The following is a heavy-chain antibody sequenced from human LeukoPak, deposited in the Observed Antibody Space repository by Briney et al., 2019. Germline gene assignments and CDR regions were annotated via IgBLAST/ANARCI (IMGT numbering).Heavy chain of an antibody. CDR3: AIGYCSGGSCYEGISYFQH. CDR2: ISSSSSYI. Sequence: PGGSLRLSCAASGFTFSSYSMNWVRQAPGKGLEWVSSISSSSSYIYYADSVKGRFTIPRDNAKNSLYLQMNSLRAEDTAVYYCAIGYCSGGSCYEGISYFQHWGQGTLVTVSS. J-gene: IGHJ1*01. CDR1: GFTFSSYS. V-gene: IGHV3-21*01. D-gene: IGHD2-15*01.